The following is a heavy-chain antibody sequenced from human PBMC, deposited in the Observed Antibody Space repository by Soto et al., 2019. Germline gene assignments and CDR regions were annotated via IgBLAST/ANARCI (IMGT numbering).Heavy chain of an antibody. D-gene: IGHD3-3*01. CDR2: IWYDGSNK. V-gene: IGHV3-33*01. Sequence: LRLSCAASGFTFSSYGMHWVRQAPGKGLEWVAVIWYDGSNKYYADSVKGRFTISRDNSKNTLYLQMNSLRAEDTAVYYCARDSITIFGVDPYGMDVWGQGTTVTVS. CDR1: GFTFSSYG. J-gene: IGHJ6*02. CDR3: ARDSITIFGVDPYGMDV.